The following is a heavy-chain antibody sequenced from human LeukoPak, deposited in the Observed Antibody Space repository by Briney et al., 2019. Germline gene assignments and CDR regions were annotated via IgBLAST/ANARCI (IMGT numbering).Heavy chain of an antibody. J-gene: IGHJ5*02. Sequence: PSETLSLTCAVSGGSISSGNWWSWVRQPPGKGLEWIGEIYHSGSTNYNPSLKSRVTISVDKSKNQFSLKLSSVTAADTAVYYCARKISAAGSRWFGPWGQGTLVTVSS. V-gene: IGHV4-4*02. D-gene: IGHD6-13*01. CDR3: ARKISAAGSRWFGP. CDR2: IYHSGST. CDR1: GGSISSGNW.